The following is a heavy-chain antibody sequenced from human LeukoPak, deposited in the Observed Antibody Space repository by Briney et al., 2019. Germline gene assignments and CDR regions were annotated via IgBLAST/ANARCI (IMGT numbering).Heavy chain of an antibody. CDR1: GFTFSDFV. CDR2: IRSDGLTT. Sequence: GGSLRLSCAASGFTFSDFVMSWVRQAPGKGLEWVSAIRSDGLTTYYADSVKGRFTISRDNSKNTLYLQMSTLRVEDTAIYYCAKNSRSNSGRPENWGPGTLVTVSS. J-gene: IGHJ4*02. V-gene: IGHV3-23*01. CDR3: AKNSRSNSGRPEN. D-gene: IGHD1-26*01.